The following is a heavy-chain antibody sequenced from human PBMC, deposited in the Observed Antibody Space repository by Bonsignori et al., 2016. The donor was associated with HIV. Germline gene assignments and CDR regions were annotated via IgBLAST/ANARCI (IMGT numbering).Heavy chain of an antibody. CDR3: ARARDSSGYYYDAFDI. J-gene: IGHJ3*02. CDR2: INPNSGGT. Sequence: ASVKVSCKASGYTFTGYYMHWVRQAPGQGLEWMGWINPNSGGTNYAQKFQGRVTMTRDTSISTAYMELSRLRSDDTAVYYCARARDSSGYYYDAFDIWGQGTMVTVSS. D-gene: IGHD3-22*01. V-gene: IGHV1-2*02. CDR1: GYTFTGYY.